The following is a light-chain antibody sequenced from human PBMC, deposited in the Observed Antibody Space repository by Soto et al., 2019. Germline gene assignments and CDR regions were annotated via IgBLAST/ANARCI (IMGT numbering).Light chain of an antibody. J-gene: IGLJ2*01. Sequence: QSALTQPASVSGSPGQSITISCTGTSSDVGGYNYVSWYQQHPGKAPKLMIYDVSNRPSGVSNRFSGSKSGNTASLTISGLQAEDEADYYCSSYTSSSTPVVFGGGTQVNVL. CDR2: DVS. V-gene: IGLV2-14*01. CDR1: SSDVGGYNY. CDR3: SSYTSSSTPVV.